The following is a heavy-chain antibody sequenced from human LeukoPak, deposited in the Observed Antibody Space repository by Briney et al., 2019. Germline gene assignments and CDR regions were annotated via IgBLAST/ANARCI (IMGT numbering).Heavy chain of an antibody. V-gene: IGHV3-48*02. Sequence: PGGSLRLSCAASGFTFSSYSMNCVRQAPGKGLDWVSYISSSSSTIYYADSVKGRFTVSRDNANNSLYLQMNSLRDEDTAVYYCARARRYRSSWYHDYWGQGSLVTVSS. D-gene: IGHD6-13*01. CDR3: ARARRYRSSWYHDY. CDR2: ISSSSSTI. CDR1: GFTFSSYS. J-gene: IGHJ4*02.